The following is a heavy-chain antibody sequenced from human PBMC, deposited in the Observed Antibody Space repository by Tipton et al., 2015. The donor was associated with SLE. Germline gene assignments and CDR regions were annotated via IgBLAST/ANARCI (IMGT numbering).Heavy chain of an antibody. Sequence: TLSLTCAVYGGSFSGYYWSWIRQPPGKGLEWIGEINHSGSTNYNPSLKSRVTISVDTSKNQFSLKLSSVTAADTAVYYCARDSSPFFDWLLPYYYYYGIDVWGQGTTVTVS. V-gene: IGHV4-34*01. CDR1: GGSFSGYY. J-gene: IGHJ6*02. D-gene: IGHD3-9*01. CDR2: INHSGST. CDR3: ARDSSPFFDWLLPYYYYYGIDV.